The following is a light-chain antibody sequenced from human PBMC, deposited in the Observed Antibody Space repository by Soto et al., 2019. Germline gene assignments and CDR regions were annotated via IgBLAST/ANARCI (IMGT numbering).Light chain of an antibody. V-gene: IGLV2-14*01. CDR2: EVS. Sequence: QFALTHPASVSGSPGHSITISCTGTSSDVGGYNYVSWYQQHPGKAPKVMIYEVSNRPSGVSNRFSGSKSGNTASLTISGLQAEEEADYYCSSYVSSNNYVFGAGTKVTVL. J-gene: IGLJ1*01. CDR1: SSDVGGYNY. CDR3: SSYVSSNNYV.